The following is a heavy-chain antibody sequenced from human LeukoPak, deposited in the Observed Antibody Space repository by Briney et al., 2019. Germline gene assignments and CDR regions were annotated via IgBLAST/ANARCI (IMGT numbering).Heavy chain of an antibody. CDR2: IFYSGST. Sequence: PSETPSLTCTVSSGSISTSNYYWGWVRQPPGKALEWIGNIFYSGSTYYSPSLKSRVTISLDTSRNQFSLKLSSVTAADTAVYYCARGDYYGSGEIDYWGQGTLVTVSS. D-gene: IGHD3-10*01. J-gene: IGHJ4*02. CDR1: SGSISTSNYY. CDR3: ARGDYYGSGEIDY. V-gene: IGHV4-39*07.